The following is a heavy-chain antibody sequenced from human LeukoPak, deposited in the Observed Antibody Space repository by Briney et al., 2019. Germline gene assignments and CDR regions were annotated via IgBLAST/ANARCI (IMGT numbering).Heavy chain of an antibody. J-gene: IGHJ4*02. V-gene: IGHV4-39*07. CDR2: IYYSGST. CDR1: GGSISSSSYY. D-gene: IGHD3-10*01. CDR3: AGFTFFRGVITFDY. Sequence: SETLSLTCTVSGGSISSSSYYWGWIRQPPGKGLEWIGSIYYSGSTCYNPSLKSRVSISVDTSKNQFSLKLSSVTAADTAVYSCAGFTFFRGVITFDYWGQGTLVTVSS.